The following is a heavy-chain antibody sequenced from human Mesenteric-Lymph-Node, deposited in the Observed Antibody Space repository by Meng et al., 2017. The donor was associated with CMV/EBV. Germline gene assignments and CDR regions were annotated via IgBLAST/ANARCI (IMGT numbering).Heavy chain of an antibody. CDR1: GGSFSGYY. J-gene: IGHJ6*02. V-gene: IGHV4-34*01. D-gene: IGHD6-13*01. CDR2: INHSGST. CDR3: ARVSPIAAAGSYNYYGVDV. Sequence: SETLSLTCAVYGGSFSGYYWSWIRQPPGKGLEWIGEINHSGSTNYNPSLKSRVTISVDTSKNQFSLKLSSVTAADTAVYYCARVSPIAAAGSYNYYGVDVWGQGTTVTVSS.